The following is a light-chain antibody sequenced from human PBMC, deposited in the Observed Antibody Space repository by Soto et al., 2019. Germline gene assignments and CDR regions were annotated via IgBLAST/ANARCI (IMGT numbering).Light chain of an antibody. V-gene: IGKV3-11*01. Sequence: EVVLTQAPATLSLSPGDSSTLSCRASESVGSYLAWYQQRPGQAPRLVVYHASTRATGIPARFSGSGSGTDFTLTISSLETEDFAAYYCQQGGNRPTRTFGQGTQVDIK. CDR2: HAS. CDR1: ESVGSY. CDR3: QQGGNRPTRT. J-gene: IGKJ1*01.